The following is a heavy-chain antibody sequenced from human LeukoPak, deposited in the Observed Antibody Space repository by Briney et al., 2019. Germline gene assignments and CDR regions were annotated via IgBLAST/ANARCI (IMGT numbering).Heavy chain of an antibody. V-gene: IGHV4-59*01. D-gene: IGHD6-13*01. CDR3: ARGAAATY. CDR1: GGSISRYY. CDR2: TYSSGST. J-gene: IGHJ4*02. Sequence: PSETLSLTCTVSGGSISRYYWSWIRQPPGKGLEWIGYTYSSGSTNYNPSLKSRVTISVDTSKNQFSLKLSSVTAAGTAVYYCARGAAATYWGQGTLVTVSS.